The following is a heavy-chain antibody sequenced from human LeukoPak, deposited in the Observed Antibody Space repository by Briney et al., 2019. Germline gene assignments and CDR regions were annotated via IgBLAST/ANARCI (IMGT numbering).Heavy chain of an antibody. V-gene: IGHV4-4*07. CDR3: ARHDVVSRAFDI. CDR1: GGSISTYY. J-gene: IGHJ3*02. CDR2: IYFSGST. D-gene: IGHD2-15*01. Sequence: SETLSLTCTVSGGSISTYYWSWIRQPAGKGLEWIGHIYFSGSTNYNPSLKSRVTMSVDTSRNQFSLKLNSVTAADTAVYYCARHDVVSRAFDIWGPGTMVTVSS.